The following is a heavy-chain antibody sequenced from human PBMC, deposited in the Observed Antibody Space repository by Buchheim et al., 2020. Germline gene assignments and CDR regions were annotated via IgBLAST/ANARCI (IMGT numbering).Heavy chain of an antibody. J-gene: IGHJ4*02. V-gene: IGHV3-48*01. CDR1: GFTFSSYS. CDR2: ISSSSSTI. CDR3: ARDQGSNYQSYWSSTGAFDY. D-gene: IGHD4-11*01. Sequence: EVQLVESGGGLVQPGGSLRLSCAASGFTFSSYSMNWVRQAPGKGLEWVSYISSSSSTIYYADSVKGRFTISRDNAKNSLYLQMNSLRAEDTAVYYCARDQGSNYQSYWSSTGAFDYWGQGTL.